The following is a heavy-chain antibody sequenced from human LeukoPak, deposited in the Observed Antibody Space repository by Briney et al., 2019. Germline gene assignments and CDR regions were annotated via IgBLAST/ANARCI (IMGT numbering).Heavy chain of an antibody. D-gene: IGHD3-10*01. CDR1: GGSISSGGYY. V-gene: IGHV4-31*03. CDR2: IYYSGST. CDR3: ARGANYYGSGSYYTSPTYYFDY. Sequence: PSQTLSLTCTVSGGSISSGGYYWSWIRQRPGKGLEWIGYIYYSGSTYYNPSLKRRVTISVDTSKNQFSLKLSSVTAADTAVYYCARGANYYGSGSYYTSPTYYFDYWGQGTLVTVSS. J-gene: IGHJ4*02.